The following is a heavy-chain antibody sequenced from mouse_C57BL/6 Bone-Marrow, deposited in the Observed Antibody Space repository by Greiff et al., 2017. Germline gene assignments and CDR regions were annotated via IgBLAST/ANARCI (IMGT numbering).Heavy chain of an antibody. CDR3: ARRPYYGSSFDWYFDV. J-gene: IGHJ1*03. CDR2: IDPSDSYT. Sequence: VKLQESGAELVMPGASVKLSCKASGYTFTSYWMHWVKQRPGQGLEWIGEIDPSDSYTNYNQKFKGKSTLTVDKSSSTAYMQLSSLTSEDSAVYYCARRPYYGSSFDWYFDVWGTGTTVTVSS. CDR1: GYTFTSYW. D-gene: IGHD1-1*01. V-gene: IGHV1-69*01.